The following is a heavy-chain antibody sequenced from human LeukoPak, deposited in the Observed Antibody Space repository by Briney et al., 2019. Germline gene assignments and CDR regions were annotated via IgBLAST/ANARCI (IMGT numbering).Heavy chain of an antibody. CDR1: GYSISSGYY. Sequence: SETLSLTCTVSGYSISSGYYWGWIRQPPGKGLEWIGYIYHSGNTNYNPSLKSRVTISVDTSKNQFSLKLSSVTVVDTAVYYCARGYYDSSGYSNTFDIWGQGTMVTVSS. CDR2: IYHSGNT. D-gene: IGHD3-22*01. V-gene: IGHV4-38-2*02. J-gene: IGHJ3*02. CDR3: ARGYYDSSGYSNTFDI.